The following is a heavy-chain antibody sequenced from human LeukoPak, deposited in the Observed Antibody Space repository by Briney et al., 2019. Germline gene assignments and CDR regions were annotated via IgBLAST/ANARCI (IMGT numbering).Heavy chain of an antibody. CDR1: GFTFSSYA. CDR3: ANQARGAFDM. J-gene: IGHJ3*02. CDR2: ISGSAGST. Sequence: GGSLRLSCAASGFTFSSYAMSWVRQAPGKGLEWVSGISGSAGSTNYADSVKGRFTISSDNSNNTLYLQVNSLRAEDTAVYYCANQARGAFDMWGQGTMVTVSS. V-gene: IGHV3-23*01. D-gene: IGHD6-6*01.